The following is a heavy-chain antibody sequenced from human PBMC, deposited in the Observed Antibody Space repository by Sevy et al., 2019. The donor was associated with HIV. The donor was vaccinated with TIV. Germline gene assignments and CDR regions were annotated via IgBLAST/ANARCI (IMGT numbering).Heavy chain of an antibody. CDR2: IYHGGNT. J-gene: IGHJ4*02. V-gene: IGHV4-39*01. CDR1: GGSITSNNYY. CDR3: ASTPGYRSTYYGFSLSRTFDS. Sequence: SETLSLTCSVSGGSITSNNYYWGWIRQPPGKGLEWIGSIYHGGNTYYNPSLKSRVTVSVDTSRSHFSLKVTSVAASGTAVYFCASTPGYRSTYYGFSLSRTFDSWGPGTLVTVSS. D-gene: IGHD6-19*01.